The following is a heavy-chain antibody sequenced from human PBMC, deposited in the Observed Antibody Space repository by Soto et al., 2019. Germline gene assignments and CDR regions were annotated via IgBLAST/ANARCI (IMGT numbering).Heavy chain of an antibody. D-gene: IGHD4-17*01. CDR2: ISYDGSNK. J-gene: IGHJ4*02. CDR1: GFTFSSYG. Sequence: GGSLRLSCAASGFTFSSYGMHWVRQAPGKGLEWVAVISYDGSNKYYADSVKGRFTISRDNSKNTLYLQMNSLRAEDTAVYYCAKTMDYGDYHEYYFDYWGQGTLVTVSS. V-gene: IGHV3-30*18. CDR3: AKTMDYGDYHEYYFDY.